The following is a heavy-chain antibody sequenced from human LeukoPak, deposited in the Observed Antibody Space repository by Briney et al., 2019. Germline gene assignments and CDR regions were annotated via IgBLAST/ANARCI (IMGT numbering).Heavy chain of an antibody. J-gene: IGHJ4*02. CDR3: ARDPGSGYEEHFDY. D-gene: IGHD5-12*01. CDR1: GFIFSDYY. V-gene: IGHV3-11*01. CDR2: ISSSGSSI. Sequence: PGGSLRLSCAASGFIFSDYYVSWIRQAPGNGLGWVSYISSSGSSIYYADSVKGRFTISRDNAKDSLYLQMNSLRAEDTAVYYCARDPGSGYEEHFDYWGQGTLVTVSS.